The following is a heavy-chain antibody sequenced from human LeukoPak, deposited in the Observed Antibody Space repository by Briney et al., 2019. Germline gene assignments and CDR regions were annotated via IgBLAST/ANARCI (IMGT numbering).Heavy chain of an antibody. CDR2: IYYSGST. CDR1: GGSISSYY. V-gene: IGHV4-59*12. CDR3: ARVKSGSFLFDY. Sequence: SETLSLTCTVSGGSISSYYWSWIRQPPGKGLEWIGYIYYSGSTNYNPSLKSRVTISVDTSKNQFSLKLRYVTAADTAVYYCARVKSGSFLFDYWGQGTLVTVSS. J-gene: IGHJ4*02. D-gene: IGHD1-26*01.